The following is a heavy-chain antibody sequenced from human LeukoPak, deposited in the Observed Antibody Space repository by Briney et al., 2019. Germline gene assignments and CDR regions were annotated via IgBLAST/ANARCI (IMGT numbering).Heavy chain of an antibody. J-gene: IGHJ3*02. CDR1: GFTFSSHW. Sequence: GGSLRLSCAASGFTFSSHWMQWVRQAPGKGLEWVSVIYSGGSTYYADSVKGRFTISRDNSKNTLYPQMNSLRAEDTAVYYCARDGPNQDAFDIWGQGTMVTVSS. CDR3: ARDGPNQDAFDI. D-gene: IGHD2-8*01. CDR2: IYSGGST. V-gene: IGHV3-66*02.